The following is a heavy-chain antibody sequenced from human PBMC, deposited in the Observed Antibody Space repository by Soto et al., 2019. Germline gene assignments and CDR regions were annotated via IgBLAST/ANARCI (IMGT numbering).Heavy chain of an antibody. Sequence: SETLSLTCTVSGGSISSGDYYWSWIRQPPGKGLEWIGYIYYSGSTYYNPSLKSRVTISVDTSKNQFSLKLSSVTAADTAVYYCARHPLTWHFDYWGQGTLVTVSS. V-gene: IGHV4-30-4*01. CDR3: ARHPLTWHFDY. J-gene: IGHJ4*02. CDR1: GGSISSGDYY. CDR2: IYYSGST. D-gene: IGHD3-9*01.